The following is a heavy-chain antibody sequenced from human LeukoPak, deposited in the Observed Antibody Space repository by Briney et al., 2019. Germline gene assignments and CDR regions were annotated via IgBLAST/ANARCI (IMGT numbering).Heavy chain of an antibody. CDR2: IYHSGST. J-gene: IGHJ4*02. CDR1: GYSISSGYY. V-gene: IGHV4-38-2*02. Sequence: SETLSLTCTVSGYSISSGYYWGWIRQPPGKGLEWIGSIYHSGSTYYNPSLKSRVTISVDTSKNQFSLKLSSVTAADTAVYYCAREDRIRYFDWFGGADYWGQGTLVTVSS. CDR3: AREDRIRYFDWFGGADY. D-gene: IGHD3-9*01.